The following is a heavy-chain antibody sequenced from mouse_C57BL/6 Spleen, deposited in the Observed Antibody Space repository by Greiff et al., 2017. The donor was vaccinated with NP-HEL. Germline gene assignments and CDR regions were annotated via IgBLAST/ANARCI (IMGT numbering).Heavy chain of an antibody. CDR3: ARSYDYDDAWFAY. CDR2: INPGSGGT. D-gene: IGHD2-4*01. J-gene: IGHJ3*01. Sequence: VQLQESGAELVRPGTSVKVSCKASGYAFTNYLIEWVKQRPGQGLEWIGVINPGSGGTNYNEKFKGKATLTADKSSSTAYMQLSSLTSEDSAVYFCARSYDYDDAWFAYWGQGTLVTVSA. V-gene: IGHV1-54*01. CDR1: GYAFTNYL.